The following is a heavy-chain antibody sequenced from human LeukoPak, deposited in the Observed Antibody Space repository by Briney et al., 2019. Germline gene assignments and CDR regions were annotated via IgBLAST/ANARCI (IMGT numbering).Heavy chain of an antibody. CDR1: GFTFSDYY. Sequence: GGSLRLSCAAFGFTFSDYYMSWIRQAPGKGLEWVSYIRSSGSTIYYADSVKVRFTISRDNAKNSLYLQMNSLRAEDTAVYYCARVDCSSTSCYEFDYWGQGTLVTVSS. D-gene: IGHD2-2*01. V-gene: IGHV3-11*04. J-gene: IGHJ4*02. CDR2: IRSSGSTI. CDR3: ARVDCSSTSCYEFDY.